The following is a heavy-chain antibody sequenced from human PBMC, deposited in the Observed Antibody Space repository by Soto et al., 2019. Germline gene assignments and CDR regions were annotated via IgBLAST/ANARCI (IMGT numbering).Heavy chain of an antibody. CDR1: GLTFSSYE. J-gene: IGHJ2*01. V-gene: IGHV3-48*03. CDR3: ARDGRIRRPDWYFDL. CDR2: ISRSGSTI. D-gene: IGHD2-15*01. Sequence: ESGGGVVQPGRSLRLSCAASGLTFSSYEMNWVRQAPGKGLEWVSYISRSGSTIYYADSVKGRVTISRDNAKNSLYLQMNSLRAEDTAVYYCARDGRIRRPDWYFDLWGRGTLVTVSS.